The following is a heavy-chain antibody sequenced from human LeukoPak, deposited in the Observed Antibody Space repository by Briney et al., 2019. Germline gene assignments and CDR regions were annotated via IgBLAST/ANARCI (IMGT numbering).Heavy chain of an antibody. J-gene: IGHJ4*02. V-gene: IGHV4-39*01. D-gene: IGHD1-1*01. CDR1: VGSISSSSYY. Sequence: PSETLSLTCTVSVGSISSSSYYWGWIRQPPGKGLEWIGSIYYSGSTYYNPSLKSRVTISVDTSKNQFSLKLSSVTAADTAVYYCARHGVQLTSIDYWGQGTLVTVSS. CDR2: IYYSGST. CDR3: ARHGVQLTSIDY.